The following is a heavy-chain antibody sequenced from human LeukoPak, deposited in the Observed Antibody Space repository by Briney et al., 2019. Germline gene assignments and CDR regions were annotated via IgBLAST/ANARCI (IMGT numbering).Heavy chain of an antibody. CDR3: ARARGYDTPDY. CDR2: MNPNSGNT. D-gene: IGHD3-9*01. J-gene: IGHJ4*02. V-gene: IGHV1-8*01. Sequence: ASVKVSCKASGGTFSSYDINWVRQATGQGLEWMGWMNPNSGNTGYAQKFQGRVTMTRNTSISTAYMELSSLRSEDTAVYYCARARGYDTPDYWGQGTLVTVSS. CDR1: GGTFSSYD.